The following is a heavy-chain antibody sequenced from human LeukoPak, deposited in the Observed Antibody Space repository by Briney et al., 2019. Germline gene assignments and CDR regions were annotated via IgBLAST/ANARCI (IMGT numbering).Heavy chain of an antibody. CDR2: ISSSSTI. V-gene: IGHV3-48*01. CDR3: ARDLVGATSNYYYMDV. J-gene: IGHJ6*03. Sequence: PGGSLRLSCAASGFTFSSYSMNWVRQAPGKGLEWVSYISSSSTIYYADSVKGRFTISRDNAKNSLYLQMNSLGAEDTAVYYCARDLVGATSNYYYMDVWGKGPRSPSP. CDR1: GFTFSSYS. D-gene: IGHD1-26*01.